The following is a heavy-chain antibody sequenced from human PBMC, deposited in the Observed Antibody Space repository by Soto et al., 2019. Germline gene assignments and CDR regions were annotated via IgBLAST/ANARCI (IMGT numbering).Heavy chain of an antibody. J-gene: IGHJ5*02. CDR1: GFTFSSYW. Sequence: EVQLVESGGGLVQPGGSLRLSCVASGFTFSSYWMFWVRQVPGKGLVWVSRIPSDGSGTTYADSVKGRFTISRDNAKNTLYLQMNSLRVEDTAVYYCTRGGVVAWFDPWGQGTLVTVSS. CDR3: TRGGVVAWFDP. CDR2: IPSDGSGT. D-gene: IGHD2-8*01. V-gene: IGHV3-74*01.